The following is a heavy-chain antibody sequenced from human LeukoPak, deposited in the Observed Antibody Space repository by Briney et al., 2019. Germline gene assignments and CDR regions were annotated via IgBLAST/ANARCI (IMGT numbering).Heavy chain of an antibody. CDR3: ARVTRNSGWFFDY. Sequence: SETLSLTCDVSGYSISGGYFWGWLRQPPGMGLEWIGSTAHRGSTYYNPSLKGRVSISIDGSKNQFSLSLTSVTAADTAIYYCARVTRNSGWFFDYWGQGTLATVSS. CDR2: TAHRGST. CDR1: GYSISGGYF. J-gene: IGHJ4*02. V-gene: IGHV4-38-2*01. D-gene: IGHD6-19*01.